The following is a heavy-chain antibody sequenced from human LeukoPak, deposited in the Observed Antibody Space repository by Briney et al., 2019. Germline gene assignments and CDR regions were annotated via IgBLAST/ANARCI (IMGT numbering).Heavy chain of an antibody. CDR2: ISWNSGSI. CDR3: AKGALGDYYYYMDV. CDR1: GFTFDDYA. V-gene: IGHV3-9*03. Sequence: PGRSLRLSCAASGFTFDDYAMHWVRQAPGKGLEWVSGISWNSGSIGYADSVKGRFTISRDNAKNSLYLQMNSLRAEDMALYYCAKGALGDYYYYMDVWGKGTTVTVSS. J-gene: IGHJ6*03.